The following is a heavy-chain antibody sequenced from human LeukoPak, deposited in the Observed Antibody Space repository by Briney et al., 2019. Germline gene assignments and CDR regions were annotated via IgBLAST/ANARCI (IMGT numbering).Heavy chain of an antibody. CDR1: GGSISSYY. V-gene: IGHV4-59*01. D-gene: IGHD1-7*01. CDR3: ARDNWNYGSSMDV. Sequence: SETLSLTCSVSGGSISSYYWSWIRQPPGKGLEWIGYIYYSGSTNYNPSLKSRVTISVDTSKNQFSLKLSSVTAADTAAYYCARDNWNYGSSMDVWGQGTTVTVSS. J-gene: IGHJ6*02. CDR2: IYYSGST.